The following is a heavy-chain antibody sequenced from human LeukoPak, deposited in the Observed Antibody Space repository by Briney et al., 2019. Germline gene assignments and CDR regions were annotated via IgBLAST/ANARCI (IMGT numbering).Heavy chain of an antibody. CDR1: GFTFSSYS. V-gene: IGHV3-30*18. D-gene: IGHD6-19*01. CDR2: ISYDGSNK. Sequence: GGSLRLSCAASGFTFSSYSMNWVRQAPGKGLEWVAVISYDGSNKYYADSVKGRFTISRDNSKNTLYLQMNSLRAEDTAVYYCAKVIAVAGPSEYFQHWGQGTLVTVSS. J-gene: IGHJ1*01. CDR3: AKVIAVAGPSEYFQH.